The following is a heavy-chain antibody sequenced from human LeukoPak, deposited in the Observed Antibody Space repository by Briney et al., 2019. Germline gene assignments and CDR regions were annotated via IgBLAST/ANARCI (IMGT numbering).Heavy chain of an antibody. V-gene: IGHV4-61*02. CDR1: GASISSGSYY. Sequence: SETLSLTCTVSGASISSGSYYWSWIRQPAGKELEWIGRIYTSGITNYNPSLKSGVTISLDTSKNQFSLKLNSVTAADTAVYYCARTVRYMGNDWGQGTLVTVSS. CDR2: IYTSGIT. D-gene: IGHD1-1*01. J-gene: IGHJ4*02. CDR3: ARTVRYMGND.